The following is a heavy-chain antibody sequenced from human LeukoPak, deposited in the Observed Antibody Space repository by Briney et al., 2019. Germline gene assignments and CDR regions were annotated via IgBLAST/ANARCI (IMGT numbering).Heavy chain of an antibody. D-gene: IGHD6-19*01. Sequence: PGGSLRLSCAGSGFTYSTYSMNWVRQAPGKRLEWVSSISGSSTYIYYADSVKGRFTISRDNAKNSLYLQMNSLRAEDTAVYYCARCYSGWSRIDSWGQGTLVTVSS. J-gene: IGHJ4*02. CDR1: GFTYSTYS. CDR2: ISGSSTYI. CDR3: ARCYSGWSRIDS. V-gene: IGHV3-21*01.